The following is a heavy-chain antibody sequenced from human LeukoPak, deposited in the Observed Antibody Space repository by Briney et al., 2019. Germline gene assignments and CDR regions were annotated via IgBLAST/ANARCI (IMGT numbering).Heavy chain of an antibody. CDR1: GGSISSYY. CDR2: IYYSGST. Sequence: SETLSLTCTVSGGSISSYYWSWIRQPPGKGLEWIGYIYYSGSTNYNPSLKSRVTISVDTSKNQFSLKLSSVTAADTAVYYCARGVIVVVPAATGGLDYYYYMDVWGKGTTVTVSS. V-gene: IGHV4-59*01. J-gene: IGHJ6*03. D-gene: IGHD2-2*01. CDR3: ARGVIVVVPAATGGLDYYYYMDV.